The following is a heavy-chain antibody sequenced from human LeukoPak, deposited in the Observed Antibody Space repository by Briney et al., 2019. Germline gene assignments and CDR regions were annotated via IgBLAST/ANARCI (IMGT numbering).Heavy chain of an antibody. V-gene: IGHV1-2*02. CDR1: GYTFTGYY. CDR3: ARADGPPAAGALIDY. D-gene: IGHD6-13*01. CDR2: INPNSGGT. Sequence: ASVKVSCKASGYTFTGYYMHWVRQAPGQGLEWMGWINPNSGGTNYAQKFQGRVTMTRDTSISTAYMELSRLRSDDTAVYYCARADGPPAAGALIDYWGQGTLVTVSS. J-gene: IGHJ4*02.